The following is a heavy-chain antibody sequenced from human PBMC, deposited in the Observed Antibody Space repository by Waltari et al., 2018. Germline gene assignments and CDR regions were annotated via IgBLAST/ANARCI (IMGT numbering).Heavy chain of an antibody. D-gene: IGHD2-15*01. Sequence: QVQLVQSGAEVKKPGASVKVSCKASGYTFTGYYMHWVRQAPGQGLEWMGRINPNSGGTNYDQKFQGRVTMTRDTSISTAYMELSRLRSDDTAVYYCARTAHGIYCSGGSCYHNWFDPWGQGTLVTVSS. V-gene: IGHV1-2*06. CDR1: GYTFTGYY. CDR3: ARTAHGIYCSGGSCYHNWFDP. J-gene: IGHJ5*02. CDR2: INPNSGGT.